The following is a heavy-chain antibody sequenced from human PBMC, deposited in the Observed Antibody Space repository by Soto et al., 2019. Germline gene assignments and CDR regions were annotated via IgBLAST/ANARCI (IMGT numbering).Heavy chain of an antibody. CDR2: ISSGGTTT. D-gene: IGHD3-22*01. Sequence: GSVRLSCAASGFTFGSHWMHWVRQAPGKGLVYVSRISSGGTTTNYAESVKGRFTISRDNARNTLYLQMNSLRVEDTAVYYCARFGTSYDTSGFLYWGQGTPVTVSS. J-gene: IGHJ4*02. V-gene: IGHV3-74*01. CDR1: GFTFGSHW. CDR3: ARFGTSYDTSGFLY.